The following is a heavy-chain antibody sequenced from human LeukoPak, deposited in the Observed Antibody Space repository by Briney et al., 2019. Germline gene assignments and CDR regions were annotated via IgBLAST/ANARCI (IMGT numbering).Heavy chain of an antibody. CDR1: GYTFTGYY. Sequence: ASVKVSCKASGYTFTGYYMHWVRQAPGQGLEWMGWINPNSGGTNYAQKFQGRVTMTRDTSISTAYMELSRLRSDDTAVYYCAREGIAAANAFDYWGQGTLVTVSS. V-gene: IGHV1-2*02. CDR2: INPNSGGT. J-gene: IGHJ4*02. D-gene: IGHD6-13*01. CDR3: AREGIAAANAFDY.